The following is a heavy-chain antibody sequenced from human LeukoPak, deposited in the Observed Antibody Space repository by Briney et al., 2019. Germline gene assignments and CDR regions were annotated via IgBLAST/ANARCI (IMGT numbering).Heavy chain of an antibody. CDR3: ARVDVMGYNWFDP. Sequence: SETLSLTCTVAGGSISSYYCSWIRQPAGKGLECIGRVYTSVDNNYNPSRKSRFTMSIDTSKNQFSLRLSSVTAADTAVYYCARVDVMGYNWFDPWGQGTLVTVSS. CDR1: GGSISSYY. D-gene: IGHD6-13*01. J-gene: IGHJ5*02. CDR2: VYTSVDN. V-gene: IGHV4-4*07.